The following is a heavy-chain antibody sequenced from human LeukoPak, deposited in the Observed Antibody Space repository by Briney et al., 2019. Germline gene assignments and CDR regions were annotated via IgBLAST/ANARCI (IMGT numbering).Heavy chain of an antibody. J-gene: IGHJ4*02. CDR1: GYTFTSYA. CDR2: INTNTGNP. CDR3: ARVALGYYDSSGYYFDY. Sequence: ASVKVSCKASGYTFTSYAMNWVRQAPGQGLEWMGWINTNTGNPTYAQGFTGRFVFSLDTSVSTAYLQISSLKAEDIAVYYCARVALGYYDSSGYYFDYWGQGTLVTVSS. D-gene: IGHD3-22*01. V-gene: IGHV7-4-1*02.